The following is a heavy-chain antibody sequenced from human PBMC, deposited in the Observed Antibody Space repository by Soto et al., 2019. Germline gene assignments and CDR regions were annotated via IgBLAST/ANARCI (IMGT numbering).Heavy chain of an antibody. Sequence: PGGSLRLSCAASGFTFSSYSMNWVRQAPGKGLEWVSYISSSSSTIYYADSVKGRFTISRDNAKNSLYLQMNSLRDEDTAVYYCARGAITGTTSPYYGMDVWGQGTTVTVSS. CDR3: ARGAITGTTSPYYGMDV. CDR2: ISSSSSTI. V-gene: IGHV3-48*02. J-gene: IGHJ6*02. D-gene: IGHD1-7*01. CDR1: GFTFSSYS.